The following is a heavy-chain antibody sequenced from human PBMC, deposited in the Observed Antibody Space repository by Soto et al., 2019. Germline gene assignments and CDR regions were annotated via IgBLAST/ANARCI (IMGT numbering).Heavy chain of an antibody. V-gene: IGHV4-34*01. D-gene: IGHD2-15*01. CDR3: ARGLALLY. CDR2: INHSGST. J-gene: IGHJ4*02. CDR1: GGSFSGYY. Sequence: QVQLQQWGAGLLKPSETLSLTCAVYGGSFSGYYWSWIRQPPGKGLEWIGEINHSGSTNYNPSLKSRVTRSVDTSKNQFSLKLSSVTAADTAVYYCARGLALLYWGQGTLVTVSS.